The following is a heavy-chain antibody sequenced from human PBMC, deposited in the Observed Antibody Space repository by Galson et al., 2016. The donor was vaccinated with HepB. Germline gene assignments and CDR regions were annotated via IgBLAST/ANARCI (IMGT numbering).Heavy chain of an antibody. J-gene: IGHJ4*02. CDR3: ARDGNHNDWDNMLDF. CDR2: IRAHNTTT. CDR1: GYNFMYNG. D-gene: IGHD1/OR15-1a*01. Sequence: KASGYNFMYNGLSWLRQAPGQGLEWMGWIRAHNTTTNLVHYAQKFQGRVTMTTETSTNTAYVELRSLRSDDTALYFCARDGNHNDWDNMLDFWGQGVLVTVSS. V-gene: IGHV1-18*01.